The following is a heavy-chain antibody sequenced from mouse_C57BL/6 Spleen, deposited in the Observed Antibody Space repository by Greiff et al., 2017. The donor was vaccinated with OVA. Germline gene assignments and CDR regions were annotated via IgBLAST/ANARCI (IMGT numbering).Heavy chain of an antibody. CDR2: INPGSGGT. CDR3: ARDYYGSSYGDYFDY. CDR1: GYAFTNYL. J-gene: IGHJ2*01. D-gene: IGHD1-1*01. V-gene: IGHV1-54*01. Sequence: VKVVESGAELVRPGTSVKVSCKASGYAFTNYLIEWVKQRPGQGLEWIGVINPGSGGTNYNEKFKGKATLTADKSSSTAYMQLSSLTSEDSAVYFCARDYYGSSYGDYFDYWGQGTTLTVSS.